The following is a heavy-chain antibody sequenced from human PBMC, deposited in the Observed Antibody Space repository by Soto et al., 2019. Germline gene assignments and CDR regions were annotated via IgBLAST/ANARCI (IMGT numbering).Heavy chain of an antibody. CDR2: IHSDGTST. J-gene: IGHJ3*01. D-gene: IGHD1-26*01. CDR3: ARGDRGAFDL. CDR1: GFTFDYYW. Sequence: EVQLVESGGGLVQPGESLRLSCAASGFTFDYYWMHWVRQAPGKGLVWVSRIHSDGTSTTYADSVKGRFTISRDNAQNTLSLQMISLRAEDTAVYYCARGDRGAFDLWGQGTVVTVSS. V-gene: IGHV3-74*01.